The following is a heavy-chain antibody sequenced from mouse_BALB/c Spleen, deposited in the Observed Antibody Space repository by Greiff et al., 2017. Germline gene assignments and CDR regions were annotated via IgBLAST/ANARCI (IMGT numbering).Heavy chain of an antibody. CDR2: ISDGGSYT. V-gene: IGHV5-4*02. D-gene: IGHD2-4*01. J-gene: IGHJ3*01. CDR1: GFTFSDYY. CDR3: ARDQYDYDVAY. Sequence: DVMLVESGGGLVKPGGSLKLSCAASGFTFSDYYMYWVRQTPEKRLEWVATISDGGSYTYYPDSVKGRFTISRDNAKNNLYLQMSSLKSEDTAMYYCARDQYDYDVAYWGQGTLVTVSA.